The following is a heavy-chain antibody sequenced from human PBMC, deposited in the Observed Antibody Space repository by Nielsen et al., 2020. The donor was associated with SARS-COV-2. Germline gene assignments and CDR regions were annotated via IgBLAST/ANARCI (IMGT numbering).Heavy chain of an antibody. CDR2: INPNSGST. V-gene: IGHV1-46*01. D-gene: IGHD1-26*01. J-gene: IGHJ4*02. Sequence: ASVKVSCKASGYTFTGYYMHWVRQAPGQGLEWMGWINPNSGSTSYAQKFQGRVTMTRDTSTSTVYMELSSLRSEDTAVYYCARGGVPPYRVGAQDYWGQGTLVTVSS. CDR1: GYTFTGYY. CDR3: ARGGVPPYRVGAQDY.